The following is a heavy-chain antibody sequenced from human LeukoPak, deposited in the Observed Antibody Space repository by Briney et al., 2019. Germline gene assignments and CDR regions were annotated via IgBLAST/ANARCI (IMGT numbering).Heavy chain of an antibody. CDR3: ARVDSAWALHF. V-gene: IGHV3-33*01. Sequence: GGSLRLSCAASGFTFSGSGMHWVRQAPGKGLEWVAIIWYDGSKKYYADSVKGRFTISRDNSKNTLYLEMNSLRAEDTAVYYCARVDSAWALHFWGQGTLVTVSS. D-gene: IGHD6-19*01. CDR1: GFTFSGSG. J-gene: IGHJ4*02. CDR2: IWYDGSKK.